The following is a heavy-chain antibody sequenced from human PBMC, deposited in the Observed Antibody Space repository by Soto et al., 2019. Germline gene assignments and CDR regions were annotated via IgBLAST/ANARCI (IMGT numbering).Heavy chain of an antibody. J-gene: IGHJ4*02. D-gene: IGHD6-6*01. CDR2: ITRDGYNK. Sequence: SLRLSCAVSGFIFKNYALNGVRQAPGKGLEWVASITRDGYNKYYADSVKGRFTISRDNSKNTLSLQMTALRVEDSSVYYCTKSSGGSSSVGMDYWGPGPLVTVSS. CDR1: GFIFKNYA. CDR3: TKSSGGSSSVGMDY. V-gene: IGHV3-30*04.